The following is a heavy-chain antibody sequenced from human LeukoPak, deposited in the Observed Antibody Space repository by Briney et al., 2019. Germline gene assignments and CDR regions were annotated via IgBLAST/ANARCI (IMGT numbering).Heavy chain of an antibody. Sequence: GRSLRLSCAASGFTFSSNGMHWVRQAPGKGLEWVAVIWYDGSNKYYADSMKGRFTITRDNSKNTLLLQMNSLGAEDTAVYYCARGQGGVSLWGIDVWGQGTTVTVSS. CDR3: ARGQGGVSLWGIDV. CDR2: IWYDGSNK. V-gene: IGHV3-33*01. J-gene: IGHJ6*02. CDR1: GFTFSSNG. D-gene: IGHD6-13*01.